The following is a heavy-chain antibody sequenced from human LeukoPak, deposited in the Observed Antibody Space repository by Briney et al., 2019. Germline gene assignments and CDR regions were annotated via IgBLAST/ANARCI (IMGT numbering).Heavy chain of an antibody. D-gene: IGHD1-26*01. CDR3: ARGSRLGAFDI. J-gene: IGHJ3*02. V-gene: IGHV4-38-2*02. CDR1: GYSISNGYY. CDR2: IHHSGSP. Sequence: PSETLSLTCSVSGYSISNGYYWAWIRQPPGKGLEWIGSIHHSGSPYFNPSLKSRVTISVDTSKNQFSLKLSSVTAADTAVYYCARGSRLGAFDIWGQGTMVTVSS.